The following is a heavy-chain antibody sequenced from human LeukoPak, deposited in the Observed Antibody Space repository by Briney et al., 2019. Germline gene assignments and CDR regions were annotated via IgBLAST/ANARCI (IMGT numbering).Heavy chain of an antibody. D-gene: IGHD3-22*01. CDR2: ISSSGNTI. J-gene: IGHJ4*02. V-gene: IGHV3-48*03. CDR3: TTLGYHLDS. CDR1: GFTFSSYE. Sequence: GGSLRLSCAASGFTFSSYEMNWVRQAPGKGLEWVSYISSSGNTIYYADSVRGRFTISRDNAKNSLYLQMNSLRAEDTALYYCTTLGYHLDSWGQGTLVTVSS.